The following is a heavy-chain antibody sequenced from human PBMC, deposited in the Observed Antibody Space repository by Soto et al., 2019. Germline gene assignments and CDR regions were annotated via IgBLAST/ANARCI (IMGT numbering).Heavy chain of an antibody. Sequence: SETMSLSCTVSGGTIRSSNYYWAWIRQPPGKGLEWIGSIDYSGSTYYTPSLKSRVTISVDTAKNHFSLKLGSGTAADTALYYCSRRAPEGFDPWGQGTLVTVSS. J-gene: IGHJ5*02. CDR1: GGTIRSSNYY. V-gene: IGHV4-39*02. CDR2: IDYSGST. CDR3: SRRAPEGFDP.